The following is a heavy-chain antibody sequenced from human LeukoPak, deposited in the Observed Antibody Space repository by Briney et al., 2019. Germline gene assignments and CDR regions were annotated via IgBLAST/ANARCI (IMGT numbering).Heavy chain of an antibody. CDR2: LYYTGIT. Sequence: SETLSLTCTVSGGSVISNTYYWGWIRQPPGKGLEWIGSLYYTGITYYSPSLKSRVTMSVDTSKNQFSLKLNSVTAADTAVYYCARPRDTAMATGAFDIWGQGTVVTVSS. J-gene: IGHJ3*02. D-gene: IGHD5-18*01. CDR3: ARPRDTAMATGAFDI. CDR1: GGSVISNTYY. V-gene: IGHV4-39*01.